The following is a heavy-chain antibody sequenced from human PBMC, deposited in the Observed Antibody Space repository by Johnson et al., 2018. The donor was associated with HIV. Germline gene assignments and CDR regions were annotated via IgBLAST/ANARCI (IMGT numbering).Heavy chain of an antibody. V-gene: IGHV3-30*03. D-gene: IGHD3-16*02. J-gene: IGHJ3*02. CDR3: ARDSQTYDYGWGSYRLKGDDAFDI. CDR2: ISFDGSNE. Sequence: QMLLVESGGGVVQPGRSLRLSCAASGFTFSSYGMHWVRQVPGKGLEWVAIISFDGSNEYYADSVKGRFTISRDNSKNTLYLQMNSLIAEDTAVYYCARDSQTYDYGWGSYRLKGDDAFDIWGQGTMVTVSS. CDR1: GFTFSSYG.